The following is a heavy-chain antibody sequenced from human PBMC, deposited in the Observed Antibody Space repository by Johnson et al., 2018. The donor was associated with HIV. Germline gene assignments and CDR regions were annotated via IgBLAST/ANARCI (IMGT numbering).Heavy chain of an antibody. Sequence: VQLVESGGGVVQPGGSLRLSCAASGFTFSGSAMHWVRQASGKGLEWVGRIRSKANSYATAYAASVKGRFTISRDNSKNTLYLQMNSLRAEDTAVYYCASPVDAFDIWGQGTMVTVSS. V-gene: IGHV3-73*01. CDR1: GFTFSGSA. D-gene: IGHD4-17*01. J-gene: IGHJ3*02. CDR2: IRSKANSYAT. CDR3: ASPVDAFDI.